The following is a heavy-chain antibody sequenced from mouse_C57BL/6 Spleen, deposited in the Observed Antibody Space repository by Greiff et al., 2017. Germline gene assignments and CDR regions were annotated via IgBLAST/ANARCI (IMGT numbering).Heavy chain of an antibody. V-gene: IGHV5-6*02. Sequence: DVMLVESGGDLVKPGGSLKLSCAASGFTFSSYGMSWVRQTPDKRLEWVATISSGGSYTYYPDSVKGRFTISRDNAKNTLYLQMSSLKSEDTAMYYCARHGATVYYFDYWGQGTTLTVSS. CDR3: ARHGATVYYFDY. CDR2: ISSGGSYT. J-gene: IGHJ2*01. D-gene: IGHD1-1*01. CDR1: GFTFSSYG.